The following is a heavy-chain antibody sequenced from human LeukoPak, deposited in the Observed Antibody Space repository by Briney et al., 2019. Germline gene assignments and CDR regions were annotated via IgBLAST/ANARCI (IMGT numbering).Heavy chain of an antibody. Sequence: PSQTLSLTCTVSGGSISSGGYYWSWIRQHPGKGLEWIGYIYYSGSTYYNPSLKSRVTLSVDTSKNQFSLKLSSVTAADTAVYYCARDSSGYYSFDYWAREPWSPSPQ. V-gene: IGHV4-31*03. CDR3: ARDSSGYYSFDY. D-gene: IGHD3-22*01. CDR1: GGSISSGGYY. CDR2: IYYSGST. J-gene: IGHJ4*02.